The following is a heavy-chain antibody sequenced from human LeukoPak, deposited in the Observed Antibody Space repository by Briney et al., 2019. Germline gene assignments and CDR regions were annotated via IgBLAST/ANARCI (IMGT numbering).Heavy chain of an antibody. CDR3: ATYYYYDSSQYYFDY. CDR2: ISSSSSYI. CDR1: GFTFSSYS. V-gene: IGHV3-21*01. J-gene: IGHJ4*02. D-gene: IGHD3-22*01. Sequence: PGASLRLSCAASGFTFSSYSMNWVRQAPGKGLEWVSSISSSSSYIYYADSVKGRFTISRDNAKNSLFLQMNSLRAEDTAVYYCATYYYYDSSQYYFDYWGQGTLVTVSS.